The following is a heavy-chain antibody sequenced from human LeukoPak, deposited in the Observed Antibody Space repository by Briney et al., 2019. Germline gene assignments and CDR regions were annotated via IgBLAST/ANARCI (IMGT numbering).Heavy chain of an antibody. CDR1: GYTFTTYG. CDR3: ARIDILTGYRPNFDY. Sequence: ASVKVSCKASGYTFTTYGISWVRQAPGQGLEWMGWIRGYNTNTNYAQKFQGRVTMTIDTSTSTAYMELSSLRSDDTAVYYCARIDILTGYRPNFDYWGQGTLVTVSS. V-gene: IGHV1-18*01. D-gene: IGHD3-9*01. J-gene: IGHJ4*02. CDR2: IRGYNTNT.